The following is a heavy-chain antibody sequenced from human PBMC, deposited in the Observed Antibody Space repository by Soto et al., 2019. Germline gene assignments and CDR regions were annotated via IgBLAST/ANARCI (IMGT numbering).Heavy chain of an antibody. D-gene: IGHD3-3*01. V-gene: IGHV1-18*04. CDR2: ISAYNGNT. Sequence: ASVKVSCKASGYTFTSYGISWVRQAPGQGLEWMGWISAYNGNTNYAQKLQGRVTMTTDTSTSTAYMELRSLRSGDTAVYYCARNTPGITFFGGPPGWSAPGGKGTLVPVSS. J-gene: IGHJ5*02. CDR3: ARNTPGITFFGGPPGWSAP. CDR1: GYTFTSYG.